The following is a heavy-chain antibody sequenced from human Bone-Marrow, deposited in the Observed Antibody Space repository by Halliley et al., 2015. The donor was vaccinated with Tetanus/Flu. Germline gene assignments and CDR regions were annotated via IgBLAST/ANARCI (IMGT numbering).Heavy chain of an antibody. D-gene: IGHD7-27*01. CDR1: GDSFSRYY. V-gene: IGHV4-59*08. CDR2: IHSSGST. J-gene: IGHJ3*02. CDR3: ARGPNGDDAFDM. Sequence: TLSLTCTVSGDSFSRYYWSWIRQPPGKGLEWIAYIHSSGSTNYSPSLKSRVTISMDTSKSQFSLKLTSVSASDTAVYYCARGPNGDDAFDMWGQGTMVTVSS.